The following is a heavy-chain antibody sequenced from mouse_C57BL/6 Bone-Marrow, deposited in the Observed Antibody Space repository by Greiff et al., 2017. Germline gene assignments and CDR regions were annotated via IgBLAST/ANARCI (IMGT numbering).Heavy chain of an antibody. V-gene: IGHV14-4*01. D-gene: IGHD3-2*02. CDR1: GFNINDYY. J-gene: IGHJ3*01. CDR2: IDPESGGT. Sequence: EVQLQQSGAELVRPGASVKLSCTASGFNINDYYMNWVKQRPEQGLEWIGWIDPESGGTEYASKFKGKATITADTSSNTAYLQLNSLTSEDSAVYYGARDEDTRLSLRGWFAYWGQGTLVTVSA. CDR3: ARDEDTRLSLRGWFAY.